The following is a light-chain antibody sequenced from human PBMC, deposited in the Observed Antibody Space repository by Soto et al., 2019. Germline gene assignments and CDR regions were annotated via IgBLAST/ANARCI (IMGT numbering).Light chain of an antibody. CDR2: AAS. CDR3: LQLNSYPRT. CDR1: QGISSY. J-gene: IGKJ2*01. Sequence: IPLTQSPSSLSASVGDRVTITCRASQGISSYLAWYQQKPGKAPKLLIYAASTLQSGVPSRFSGSGSGTDFTLTVSSLQPEAFATYYCLQLNSYPRTFGQGTKLEIK. V-gene: IGKV1-9*01.